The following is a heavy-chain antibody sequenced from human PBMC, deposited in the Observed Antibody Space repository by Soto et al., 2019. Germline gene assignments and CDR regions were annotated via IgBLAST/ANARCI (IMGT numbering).Heavy chain of an antibody. V-gene: IGHV3-53*01. D-gene: IGHD3-10*01. CDR2: IHSDGGT. Sequence: AWGVLRDSRGAAWGNCCVIGGSWGRPAPGKGLEWVSIIHSDGGTYHADSVKGRFTISRDYSKNMLYLQMNNLRAEDTAMYYCERVGGGSGSPPAIDYWGQGTLVTVSS. J-gene: IGHJ4*02. CDR3: ERVGGGSGSPPAIDY. CDR1: WGNCCVIG.